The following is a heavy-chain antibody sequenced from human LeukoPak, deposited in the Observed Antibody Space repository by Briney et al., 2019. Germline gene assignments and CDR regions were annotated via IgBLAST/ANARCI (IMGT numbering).Heavy chain of an antibody. J-gene: IGHJ4*02. D-gene: IGHD1-26*01. Sequence: GGSLRLSCAASGFTFSSYSMNWVRQAPGKGLEWVSSISSSSSYIYYADSVKGRFTISRDNAKNTLHLQMNSLRAEDTAVYYCARVAGGSQPYYFDYWGQGTLVTVSS. V-gene: IGHV3-21*01. CDR1: GFTFSSYS. CDR3: ARVAGGSQPYYFDY. CDR2: ISSSSSYI.